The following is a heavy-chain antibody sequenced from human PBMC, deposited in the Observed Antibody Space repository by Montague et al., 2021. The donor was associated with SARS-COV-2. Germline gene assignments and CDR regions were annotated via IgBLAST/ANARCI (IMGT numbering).Heavy chain of an antibody. CDR1: GGSVSSRSSY. V-gene: IGHV4-39*01. CDR2: IYYSGST. Sequence: SETLSLTCTVSGGSVSSRSSYWGWIRQPPGKGLEWIGSIYYSGSTHYNPSLKSRVTISVDTSKNQFSLKLSSVTAADTAVYYCARRGDYGGPRFGYWGQGTLVSVSS. J-gene: IGHJ4*02. D-gene: IGHD4-23*01. CDR3: ARRGDYGGPRFGY.